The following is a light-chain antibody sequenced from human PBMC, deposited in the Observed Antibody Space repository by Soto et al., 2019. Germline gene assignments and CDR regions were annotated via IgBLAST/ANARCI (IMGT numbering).Light chain of an antibody. CDR2: DGS. J-gene: IGKJ5*01. CDR3: QQRTRWPMT. CDR1: QNLHSF. V-gene: IGKV3-11*01. Sequence: EIVLTLSPATLSVSPGERVTLSCRASQNLHSFLNWYQQRPGQAPRPLIYDGSKRAAGVPDRISGDGSGTDYTLTISSLEPEDFAVYYCQQRTRWPMTFGQGTRLEIK.